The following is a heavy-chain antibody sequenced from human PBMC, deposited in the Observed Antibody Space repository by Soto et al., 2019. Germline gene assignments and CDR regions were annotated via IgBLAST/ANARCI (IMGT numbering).Heavy chain of an antibody. CDR2: TRNKANSYTT. V-gene: IGHV3-72*01. J-gene: IGHJ6*02. Sequence: EVQLVESGGGLVQPGGSLRLSCAASGFTFSDHYMDWVRQAPGKGLEWVGRTRNKANSYTTEYAASVKGRFTISRDDSKNSLFLQMNSLKTEDTAVYYCARGGYCSGVSCHSDYHGMDVWGQGTTVTVSS. CDR1: GFTFSDHY. D-gene: IGHD2-15*01. CDR3: ARGGYCSGVSCHSDYHGMDV.